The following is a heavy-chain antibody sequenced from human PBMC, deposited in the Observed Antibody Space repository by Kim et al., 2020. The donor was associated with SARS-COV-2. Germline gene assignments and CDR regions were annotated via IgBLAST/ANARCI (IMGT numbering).Heavy chain of an antibody. V-gene: IGHV4-61*02. D-gene: IGHD2-2*01. Sequence: SETLSLTCTVSGGSISSGSYYWSWIRQPAGKGLEWIGRIYTSGSTNYNPSLKSRVTISVDTSKNQFSLKLSSVTAADTAVYYCARALLPTECSSTSCYQGPRRDYYYYGMDVWGQGTTVTVSS. CDR2: IYTSGST. CDR3: ARALLPTECSSTSCYQGPRRDYYYYGMDV. CDR1: GGSISSGSYY. J-gene: IGHJ6*02.